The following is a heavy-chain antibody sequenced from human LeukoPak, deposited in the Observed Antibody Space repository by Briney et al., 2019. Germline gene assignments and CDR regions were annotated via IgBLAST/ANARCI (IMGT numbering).Heavy chain of an antibody. V-gene: IGHV3-23*01. CDR1: GFTFSNYA. Sequence: PGGSLRLSCAVSGFTFSNYAMSWVRQAPGKGLEWVSVISDSGGSTYYADSVKGRFTISRDNSKNTLYLQMNSLRAEDTAVYYCAKGFKAYYYYGMDVWGQGTTVTVFS. CDR2: ISDSGGST. CDR3: AKGFKAYYYYGMDV. J-gene: IGHJ6*02.